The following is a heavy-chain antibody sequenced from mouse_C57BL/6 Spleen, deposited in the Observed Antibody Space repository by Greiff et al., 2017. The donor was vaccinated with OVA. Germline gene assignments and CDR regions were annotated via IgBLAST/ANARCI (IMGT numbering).Heavy chain of an antibody. Sequence: QVQLQQPGAELVMPGASVKLSCKASGYTFTSYWMHSVKQRPGQGLEWIGEIDPSDSYTNYNQKFKGKSTLTVDKSSSTAYMQLSSLTSEDSAVYYCARWPVVAGNAMDYWGQGTSVTVSS. V-gene: IGHV1-69*01. CDR3: ARWPVVAGNAMDY. CDR1: GYTFTSYW. D-gene: IGHD1-1*01. J-gene: IGHJ4*01. CDR2: IDPSDSYT.